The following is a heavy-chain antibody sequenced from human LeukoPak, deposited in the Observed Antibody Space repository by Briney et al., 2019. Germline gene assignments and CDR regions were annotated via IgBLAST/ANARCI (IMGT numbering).Heavy chain of an antibody. CDR1: GYTFTSYG. Sequence: ASVKVSCKASGYTFTSYGISWVRQAPGQGLEWMGWINPNSGGTNYAQKFQGRVTMTRDTSISTAYMELSRLRSDGTAVYYCARVPRGSYWSTRFDYWGQGTLVTVSS. D-gene: IGHD1-26*01. CDR2: INPNSGGT. V-gene: IGHV1-2*02. CDR3: ARVPRGSYWSTRFDY. J-gene: IGHJ4*02.